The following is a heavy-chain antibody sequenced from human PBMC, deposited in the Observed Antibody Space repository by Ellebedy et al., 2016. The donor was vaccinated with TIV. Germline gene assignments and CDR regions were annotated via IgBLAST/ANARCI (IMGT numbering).Heavy chain of an antibody. V-gene: IGHV4-39*07. J-gene: IGHJ3*02. D-gene: IGHD6-13*01. CDR3: ARGGSSSWYDAFDI. CDR2: INHSGST. Sequence: SETLSLTXTVSGGSISSGDYYWSWIRQPPGKGLEWIGEINHSGSTNYNPSLKSRVTISVDTSKNQFSLKLSSVTAADTAVYYCARGGSSSWYDAFDIWGQGTMVTVSS. CDR1: GGSISSGDYY.